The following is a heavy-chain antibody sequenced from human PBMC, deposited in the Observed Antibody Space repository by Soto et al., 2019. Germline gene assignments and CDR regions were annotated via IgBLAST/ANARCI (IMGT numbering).Heavy chain of an antibody. D-gene: IGHD4-17*01. CDR3: SREWDGDYVGYFDP. Sequence: SETLSLTCTVSGGSISSYYWIWIRQLPGKGLEWIGYIYYSGSTNYNPSLKSRVTISVDTSKNQFSLMLNSVTAADTAVYYCSREWDGDYVGYFDPWGQGTLVTVSS. CDR1: GGSISSYY. J-gene: IGHJ5*02. V-gene: IGHV4-59*01. CDR2: IYYSGST.